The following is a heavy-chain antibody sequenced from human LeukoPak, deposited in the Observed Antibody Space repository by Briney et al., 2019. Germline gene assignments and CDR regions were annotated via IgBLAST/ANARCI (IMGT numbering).Heavy chain of an antibody. J-gene: IGHJ4*02. CDR2: ISGSGGST. Sequence: GGSLRLSCAASGFTFSSYAMSWVRQAPGKGLEWVSAISGSGGSTYYADSVKGRFTISRDNSKNTLYPQMNSLRAEDTAVYYCAKDLSYSSSWYRGEDYWGQGTLVTVSS. CDR3: AKDLSYSSSWYRGEDY. V-gene: IGHV3-23*01. CDR1: GFTFSSYA. D-gene: IGHD6-13*01.